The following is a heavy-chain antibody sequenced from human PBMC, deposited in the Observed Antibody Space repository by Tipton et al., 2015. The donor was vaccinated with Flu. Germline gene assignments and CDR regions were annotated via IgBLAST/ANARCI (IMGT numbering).Heavy chain of an antibody. V-gene: IGHV4-61*02. J-gene: IGHJ5*02. CDR2: NYTSGSA. Sequence: LRLSCTVSGGSISSGSYYWSWIRQHAGKGLEWIGRNYTSGSANYNPSLKSRVTISVDTSKNQFSLKLSSVTAADTPVYYCARDLFGEKDWFDPWGQGPLVTVSS. D-gene: IGHD3-10*01. CDR1: GGSISSGSYY. CDR3: ARDLFGEKDWFDP.